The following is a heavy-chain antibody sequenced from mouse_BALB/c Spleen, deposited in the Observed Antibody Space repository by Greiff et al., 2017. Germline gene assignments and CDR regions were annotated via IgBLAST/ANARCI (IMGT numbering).Heavy chain of an antibody. Sequence: QVQLKESGPGLVAPSQSLSITCTVSGFSLTSYDISWIRQPPGKGLEWLGVIWTGGGTNYNSAFMSRLSISKDNSKSQVFLKMNSLQTDDTAIYYCVSDGGYFDVWGAGTTVTVSS. CDR2: IWTGGGT. V-gene: IGHV2-9-2*01. CDR1: GFSLTSYD. CDR3: VSDGGYFDV. J-gene: IGHJ1*01.